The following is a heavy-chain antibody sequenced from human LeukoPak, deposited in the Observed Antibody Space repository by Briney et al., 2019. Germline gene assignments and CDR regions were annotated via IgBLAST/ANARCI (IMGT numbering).Heavy chain of an antibody. J-gene: IGHJ6*02. Sequence: PGGSLRLSCVASGFSFRSYWVNWVRQAPGKGLEWVASINHNGNVNYYVDSVKGRFTISRDNAKNSLYLQMSNLRAEDTAVYFCARGGGLDVWGQGATVTVSS. V-gene: IGHV3-7*03. CDR1: GFSFRSYW. CDR2: INHNGNVN. CDR3: ARGGGLDV. D-gene: IGHD3-16*01.